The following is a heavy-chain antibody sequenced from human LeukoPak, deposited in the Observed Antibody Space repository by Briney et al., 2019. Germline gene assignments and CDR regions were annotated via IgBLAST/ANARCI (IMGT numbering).Heavy chain of an antibody. J-gene: IGHJ4*02. V-gene: IGHV3-23*01. CDR3: ARGASARQDY. CDR2: ISGSGGST. CDR1: GFTFSSYA. Sequence: GGSLRLSCAASGFTFSSYAMSWVRQTPGKGLEWVSAISGSGGSTYYADPVKGRFTISRDNSKNTLYLQMNSLRVEDTAVYYCARGASARQDYWGQGTLVTVSS. D-gene: IGHD2-2*01.